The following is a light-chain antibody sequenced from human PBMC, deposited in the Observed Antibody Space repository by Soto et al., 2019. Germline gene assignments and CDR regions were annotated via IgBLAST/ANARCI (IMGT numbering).Light chain of an antibody. J-gene: IGKJ1*01. V-gene: IGKV1-12*01. Sequence: DIQMTQSPSSVSASVGDRVTITCRASQGIGTWLAWYQQKPGKGPNLLIYAASSLESGVPSRFSGSGSGTDFTLTISSLQPEDFETYYCQQADSFPQTFGQGTKVEIK. CDR1: QGIGTW. CDR3: QQADSFPQT. CDR2: AAS.